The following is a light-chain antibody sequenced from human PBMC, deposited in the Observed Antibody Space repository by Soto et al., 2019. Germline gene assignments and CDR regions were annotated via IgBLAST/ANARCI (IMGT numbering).Light chain of an antibody. CDR1: QSINSY. CDR2: AAS. J-gene: IGKJ1*01. CDR3: QQSYSTPRT. Sequence: DIQMTQSPSSLSASVGDRVTITCRASQSINSYLNWYQQKPWKAPKLLIYAASSLQSGVPSRFSGSGSGTDFTLTISSLQPEDFTTYYCQQSYSTPRTFGQGTKV. V-gene: IGKV1-39*01.